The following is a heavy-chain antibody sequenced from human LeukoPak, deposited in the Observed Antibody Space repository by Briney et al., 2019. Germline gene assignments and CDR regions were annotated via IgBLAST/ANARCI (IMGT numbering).Heavy chain of an antibody. CDR3: ARSLCSSASCPIDY. J-gene: IGHJ4*02. D-gene: IGHD2-2*01. CDR1: GYTFTNYY. CDR2: INPSGGST. V-gene: IGHV1-46*01. Sequence: GASVKVSCKASGYTFTNYYMNFVRQAPGQGFEWMGLINPSGGSTNYAQRFQGRVTMTGDTSTSTVYMELSSLRSEDTAVYYCARSLCSSASCPIDYWGQGTLVTVFS.